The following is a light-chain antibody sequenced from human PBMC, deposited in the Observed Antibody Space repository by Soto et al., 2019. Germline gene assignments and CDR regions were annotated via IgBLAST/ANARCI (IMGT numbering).Light chain of an antibody. Sequence: DIQMTQSPSTLSASVGDRVTITCRASQSISSWLAWYQQKPGKAPKLLIYDASSLESGVPSRFSGSGSGTEFTLTISSLPPDDFATYYCQQYNSYCKFGQGTKVEIK. J-gene: IGKJ1*01. CDR2: DAS. CDR3: QQYNSYCK. CDR1: QSISSW. V-gene: IGKV1-5*01.